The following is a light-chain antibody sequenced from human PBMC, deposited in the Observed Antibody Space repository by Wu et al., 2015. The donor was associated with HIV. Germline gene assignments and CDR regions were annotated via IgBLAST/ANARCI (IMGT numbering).Light chain of an antibody. Sequence: EIVVTQSPATLSLSPGERATLSCRASQSVTTNLAWYQQRPGQAPRLLIYGASTRATGIPARFSGSGSGTHFHLTISSLAPEDSAVYYCQQRDAWPLTFGGGPRVEIK. CDR3: QQRDAWPLT. CDR2: GAS. J-gene: IGKJ4*01. V-gene: IGKV3-11*01. CDR1: QSVTTN.